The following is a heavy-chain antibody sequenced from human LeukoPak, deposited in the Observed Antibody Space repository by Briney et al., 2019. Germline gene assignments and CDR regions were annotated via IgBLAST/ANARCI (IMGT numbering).Heavy chain of an antibody. CDR2: IYSGGST. CDR3: ASRPLVGATYY. Sequence: GGPLRLSCAASGFTVSSNYMSWVRQAPGKGLEWVSVIYSGGSTYYADSVKGRFTISRDNSKNTLYLQMNSLRAEDTAVYYCASRPLVGATYYWGQGTLVTVSS. D-gene: IGHD1-26*01. CDR1: GFTVSSNY. V-gene: IGHV3-66*01. J-gene: IGHJ4*02.